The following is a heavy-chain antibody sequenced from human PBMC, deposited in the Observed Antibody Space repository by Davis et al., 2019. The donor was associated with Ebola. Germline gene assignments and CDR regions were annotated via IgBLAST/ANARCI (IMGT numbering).Heavy chain of an antibody. CDR1: GGSISSGGYY. V-gene: IGHV4-31*03. J-gene: IGHJ5*01. Sequence: MPSETLSLTCTVSGGSISSGGYYWSWIRQHPGKGLEWIGYIYYSGSTYYNPSLKSRVTISVDTSKNQFSLKLSSVTAADTAVFYCARSNYGSGSYDSWGQGALVTVSS. CDR2: IYYSGST. CDR3: ARSNYGSGSYDS. D-gene: IGHD3-10*01.